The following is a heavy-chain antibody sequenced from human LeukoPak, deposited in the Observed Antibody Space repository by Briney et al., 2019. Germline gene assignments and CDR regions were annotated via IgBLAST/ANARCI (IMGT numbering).Heavy chain of an antibody. CDR2: IYYSGST. CDR3: ASTDISKIGFNYYGMDV. J-gene: IGHJ6*02. CDR1: GGSISSSSYY. D-gene: IGHD3-9*01. Sequence: PSETLSLTCTVSGGSISSSSYYWGWIRQPPGKGLEWIGSIYYSGSTYYNPSLKSRVTISVDTSKNQFSLKLSSVTAADTAVYYCASTDISKIGFNYYGMDVWGQGTTVTVSS. V-gene: IGHV4-39*07.